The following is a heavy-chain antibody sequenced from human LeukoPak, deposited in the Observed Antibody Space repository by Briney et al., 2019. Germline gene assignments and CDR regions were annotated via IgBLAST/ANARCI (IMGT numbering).Heavy chain of an antibody. Sequence: ASVKVSCKASGYTFTGYYMHWVRQAPGQGPEWMGWINPNSGGTNYAQKFQGRVTMTRDTSLSTVYMELSRLRSDDTAVYYCARDRAYDSSGNPMFNPWGQGTLVTVSS. D-gene: IGHD3-22*01. J-gene: IGHJ5*02. CDR3: ARDRAYDSSGNPMFNP. CDR1: GYTFTGYY. V-gene: IGHV1-2*02. CDR2: INPNSGGT.